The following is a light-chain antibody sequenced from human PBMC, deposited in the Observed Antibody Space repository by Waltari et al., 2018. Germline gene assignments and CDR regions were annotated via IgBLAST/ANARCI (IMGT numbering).Light chain of an antibody. CDR2: DVV. CDR3: CSYKRGATWV. J-gene: IGLJ3*02. V-gene: IGLV2-14*03. Sequence: QSVLTQPASVSGSPGQSITISCTGTSSAVGGYDYVSWSQHSPGKAPKLIIYDVVKRPSGVSTRFSASKSDNTASLTISGLQAEDEGDYYCCSYKRGATWVFGGGTALTVL. CDR1: SSAVGGYDY.